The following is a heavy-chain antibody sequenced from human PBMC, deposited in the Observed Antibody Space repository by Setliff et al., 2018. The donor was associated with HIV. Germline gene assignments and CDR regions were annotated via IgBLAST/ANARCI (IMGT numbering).Heavy chain of an antibody. D-gene: IGHD3-3*01. CDR2: IYGSGTK. J-gene: IGHJ4*02. Sequence: PGWSLRLSCAVSGFNVSSSYMSWVRQAPGKGLDWVSIIYGSGTKYYADSVKGRFTLSRDNSKNTLYLQMNRLRPEDTAVYYCARWSYAVLSGPYYFNYWGQGILVTVSS. CDR3: ARWSYAVLSGPYYFNY. CDR1: GFNVSSSY. V-gene: IGHV3-66*02.